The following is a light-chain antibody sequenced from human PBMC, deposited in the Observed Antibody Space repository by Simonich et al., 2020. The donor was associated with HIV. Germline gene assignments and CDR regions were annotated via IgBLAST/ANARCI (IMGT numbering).Light chain of an antibody. CDR3: CSYAGSYTLV. V-gene: IGLV2-11*01. Sequence: QSALTQPASVSGSPGQSVTISCTGTSSDVGGYNYVSWDQQHPGKAPKLMIYDVSKRPSGVPDRFSGSKSGNTASLTISGLQAEDEADYYCCSYAGSYTLVFGGGTKLTVL. J-gene: IGLJ2*01. CDR2: DVS. CDR1: SSDVGGYNY.